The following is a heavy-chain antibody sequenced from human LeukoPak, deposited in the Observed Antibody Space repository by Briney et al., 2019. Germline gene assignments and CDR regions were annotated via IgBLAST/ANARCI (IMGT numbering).Heavy chain of an antibody. J-gene: IGHJ4*02. V-gene: IGHV4-39*07. CDR1: GGSVSTTAHY. CDR3: AREGGFYRPLDY. CDR2: VHLDGRT. D-gene: IGHD3-3*01. Sequence: PSETLSLTCTVSGGSVSTTAHYWGWIRQPPGKGVEWIGEVHLDGRTNYNPSLKSRLIMSVDLPENHISLKLTSVTAADTAVYYCAREGGFYRPLDYSGQGTLVTVSS.